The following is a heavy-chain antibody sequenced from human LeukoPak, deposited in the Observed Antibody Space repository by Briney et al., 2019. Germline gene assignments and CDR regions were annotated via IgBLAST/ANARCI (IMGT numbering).Heavy chain of an antibody. J-gene: IGHJ4*02. CDR2: ISSSSSTI. V-gene: IGHV3-48*01. Sequence: GGSLRLSCAASGFTFSGYSMNWVRQAPGKGLEWVSYISSSSSTIYYADSVKGRFTISRDNAKNSLYLQMNSLRAEDTAVYYCARGTNYDFWSGDYFDYWGQGTLVTVSS. CDR3: ARGTNYDFWSGDYFDY. CDR1: GFTFSGYS. D-gene: IGHD3-3*01.